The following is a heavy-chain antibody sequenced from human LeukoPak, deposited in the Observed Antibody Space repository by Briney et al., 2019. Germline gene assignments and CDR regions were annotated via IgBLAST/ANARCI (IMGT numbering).Heavy chain of an antibody. V-gene: IGHV4-39*07. CDR1: GGSISSSSYY. J-gene: IGHJ4*02. D-gene: IGHD3-9*01. CDR2: INHSGST. CDR3: ARLAYFDWLSALDY. Sequence: SETLSLTCTVSGGSISSSSYYWGWIRQPPGKGLEWIGEINHSGSTNYNPSLKSRVTISVDTSKNQFSLKLSSVTAADTAVYYCARLAYFDWLSALDYWGQGTLVTVSS.